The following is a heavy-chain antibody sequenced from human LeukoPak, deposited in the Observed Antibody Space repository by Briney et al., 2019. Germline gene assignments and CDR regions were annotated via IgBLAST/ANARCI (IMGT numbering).Heavy chain of an antibody. Sequence: GGSLRLSCAASGFTFSSYEMNWVRQAPGKGLEWVSYISGGDSTICYADSVKGRFTISRDNAKNSLYLQMNSLRAEDTAVYYCARDTPPSYYHYMDVWGKGTTVTVSS. CDR2: ISGGDSTI. V-gene: IGHV3-48*03. CDR3: ARDTPPSYYHYMDV. J-gene: IGHJ6*03. CDR1: GFTFSSYE.